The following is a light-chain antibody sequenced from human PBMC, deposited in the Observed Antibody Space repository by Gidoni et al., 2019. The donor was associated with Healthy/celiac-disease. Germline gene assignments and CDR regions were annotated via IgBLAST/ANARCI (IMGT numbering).Light chain of an antibody. Sequence: QSALTQPASVSGSPCQSITISCTGTSSDVGSYNLVSWYQQHPGKAPKLMIYEVSKRPSGVSNRFSGSKSGNTASLTISGLQAEDEADYYCCSYAGSSTLYVFGTGTKVTVL. CDR2: EVS. V-gene: IGLV2-23*02. CDR3: CSYAGSSTLYV. J-gene: IGLJ1*01. CDR1: SSDVGSYNL.